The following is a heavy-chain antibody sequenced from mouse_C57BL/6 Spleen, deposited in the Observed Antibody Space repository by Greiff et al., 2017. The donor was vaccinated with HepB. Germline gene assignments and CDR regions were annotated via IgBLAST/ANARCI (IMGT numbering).Heavy chain of an antibody. CDR3: ARRGYDSWFAY. D-gene: IGHD2-4*01. J-gene: IGHJ3*01. CDR1: GYTFTDYN. V-gene: IGHV1-18*01. CDR2: INPNNGGT. Sequence: EVQLQQSGPELVKPGASVKIPCKASGYTFTDYNMDWVKQSHGKSLEWIGDINPNNGGTIYNQKFKGKATLTVDKSSSTAYMELRSLTSEDTAVYYCARRGYDSWFAYWGQGTLVTVSA.